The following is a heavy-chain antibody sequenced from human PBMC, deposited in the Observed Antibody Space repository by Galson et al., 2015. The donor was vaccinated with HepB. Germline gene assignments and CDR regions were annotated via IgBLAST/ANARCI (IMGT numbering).Heavy chain of an antibody. CDR2: FYYSGST. CDR3: ARFGGNFQFDY. Sequence: SETLSLTCTVSGGSISTYYWSWIRQPPGKGLEWIGYFYYSGSTNYNPSLKSRVTISVDTSKNQFSLKLNSVTAADTAMYYCARFGGNFQFDYWGQGALVTVSS. V-gene: IGHV4-59*01. D-gene: IGHD4-23*01. CDR1: GGSISTYY. J-gene: IGHJ4*02.